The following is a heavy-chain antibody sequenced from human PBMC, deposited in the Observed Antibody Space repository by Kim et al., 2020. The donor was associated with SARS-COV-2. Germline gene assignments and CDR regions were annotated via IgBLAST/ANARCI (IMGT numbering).Heavy chain of an antibody. CDR2: IYSGGSST. CDR1: GFTFSSYA. J-gene: IGHJ6*02. D-gene: IGHD3-10*01. Sequence: GGSLRLSCAASGFTFSSYAMSWVRQAPGKGLEWVSVIYSGGSSTYYADSVKGRFTISRDNSKNTLYLQMNSLRAEDTAVYYCANWVYFRFGELSYGMDVWGQGTTVTVSS. CDR3: ANWVYFRFGELSYGMDV. V-gene: IGHV3-23*03.